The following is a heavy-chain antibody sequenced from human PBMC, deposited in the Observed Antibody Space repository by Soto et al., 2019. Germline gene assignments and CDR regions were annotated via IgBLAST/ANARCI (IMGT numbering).Heavy chain of an antibody. CDR2: IYYSGST. CDR1: GGSISSYY. CDR3: ARDAIAAGFDP. Sequence: PSETLSLTCTVSGGSISSYYWSWIRQPPGKGLEWIGYIYYSGSTNYNPSLKSRVTISVDTSKNQFSLKLSSVTAADTAVYYCARDAIAAGFDPWGQGTLVTVSS. V-gene: IGHV4-59*01. J-gene: IGHJ5*02. D-gene: IGHD6-25*01.